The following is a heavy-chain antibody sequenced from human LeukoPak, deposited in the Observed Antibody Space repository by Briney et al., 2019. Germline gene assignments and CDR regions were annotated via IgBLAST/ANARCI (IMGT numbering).Heavy chain of an antibody. V-gene: IGHV4-34*01. CDR3: ARTIVVVPAAMGANAFDI. J-gene: IGHJ3*02. CDR1: GGSFSGYY. CDR2: INHSGST. Sequence: SETLSLTCAVYGGSFSGYYWSWIRQPPGKGLEWIGEINHSGSTNYNPSLKSRVTISVDTSKNQFSLKLSSVPAADTAVYYCARTIVVVPAAMGANAFDIWGEGTMVTVSS. D-gene: IGHD2-2*01.